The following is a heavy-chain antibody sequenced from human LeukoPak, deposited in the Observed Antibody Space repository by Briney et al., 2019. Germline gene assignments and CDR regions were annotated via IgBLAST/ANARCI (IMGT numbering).Heavy chain of an antibody. V-gene: IGHV3-23*01. CDR2: ISGSGGST. Sequence: QSGGSLRLSCAASGFTFDDYAMSWVRQAPGKGLEWVSAISGSGGSTYYADSVKGRFTISRDNSKNTLYLQMNSLRAEDTAVYYCAKGRSLGWLSSGFDYWGQGTLVTVSS. CDR3: AKGRSLGWLSSGFDY. J-gene: IGHJ4*02. D-gene: IGHD3-9*01. CDR1: GFTFDDYA.